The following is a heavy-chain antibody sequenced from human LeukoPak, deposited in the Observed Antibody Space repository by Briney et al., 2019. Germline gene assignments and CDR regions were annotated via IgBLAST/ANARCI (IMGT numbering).Heavy chain of an antibody. Sequence: SETLSLTCAVYGGSFSGYYWSWIRQPPGKGLEWIGDINHSGSTNYNPSLKSRVTISVDTSKNQFSLKLSSVTAADTAVYYCAGGYCSSTSCYRRKLNYNWFDPWGQGTLVTVSS. CDR1: GGSFSGYY. CDR2: INHSGST. V-gene: IGHV4-34*01. D-gene: IGHD2-2*02. CDR3: AGGYCSSTSCYRRKLNYNWFDP. J-gene: IGHJ5*02.